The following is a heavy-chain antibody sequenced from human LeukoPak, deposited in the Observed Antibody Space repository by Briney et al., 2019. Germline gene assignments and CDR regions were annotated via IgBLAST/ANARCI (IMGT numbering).Heavy chain of an antibody. D-gene: IGHD7-27*01. Sequence: ASVKVSCKASGYTFTDYYILWVRQAPGQGLEWMGWINPNSGGTNYAQKFQGRVTMTRDTSISTAYMELSRLISDDTAVYYCARDRDWGQDYWGQGTLVTVSS. CDR3: ARDRDWGQDY. J-gene: IGHJ4*02. CDR1: GYTFTDYY. V-gene: IGHV1-2*02. CDR2: INPNSGGT.